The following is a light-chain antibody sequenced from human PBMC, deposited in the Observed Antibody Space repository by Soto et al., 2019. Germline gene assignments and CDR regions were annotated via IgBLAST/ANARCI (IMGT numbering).Light chain of an antibody. Sequence: QSALTQPASVSGSPGQSITISCTGTSSDIGTYNSVSWYQQHAGKVPKLMIYDVTNRPSGVSDRLSGSKSGNTASLTISGLQAEDEAAYYCTSYTTSSTLVFGGGTKLTVL. CDR3: TSYTTSSTLV. CDR1: SSDIGTYNS. V-gene: IGLV2-14*01. J-gene: IGLJ2*01. CDR2: DVT.